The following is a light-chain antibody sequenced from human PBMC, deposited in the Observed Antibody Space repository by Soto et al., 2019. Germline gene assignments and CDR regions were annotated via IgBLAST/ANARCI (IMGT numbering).Light chain of an antibody. V-gene: IGKV4-1*01. Sequence: DLVMTQSPDSLAVSMGERATINCKSSQSVLYSSNNRNYLAWYQQKPGQSPELLISWASTRESGVPDRFSGSGSGTDFTLTISSLQAEDVALYYCQQYYSTPLTFGGGTKVDIK. J-gene: IGKJ4*01. CDR2: WAS. CDR1: QSVLYSSNNRNY. CDR3: QQYYSTPLT.